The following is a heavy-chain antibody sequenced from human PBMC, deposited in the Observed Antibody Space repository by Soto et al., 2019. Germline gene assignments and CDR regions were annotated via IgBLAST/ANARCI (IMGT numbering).Heavy chain of an antibody. V-gene: IGHV3-21*01. J-gene: IGHJ4*02. CDR1: GFTFSSYS. D-gene: IGHD6-19*01. CDR2: ISSSSSYI. CDR3: ARVEEGIAVAGYYFHY. Sequence: EVQLVESGGGLVKPGGSLRLSCAASGFTFSSYSMNWVRQAPGKGLEWGSSISSSSSYIYYADSVKGRFTISRDNAKNSLYLQMNSLRAEDTAVYYCARVEEGIAVAGYYFHYWGQGTMVTDSS.